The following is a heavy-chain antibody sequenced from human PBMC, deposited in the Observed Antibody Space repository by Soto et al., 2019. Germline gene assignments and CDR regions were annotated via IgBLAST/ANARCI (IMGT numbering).Heavy chain of an antibody. CDR3: AREGSGYSAFDI. J-gene: IGHJ3*02. V-gene: IGHV1-2*02. Sequence: VASVKVSCKASGYTFTGYYMHWVRQAPGQGLEWMGWINPNRGGTNYAQKFQGRVTMTRDTSISTAYMELSRLRSDDTAVYYCAREGSGYSAFDIWGRGTMVTVSS. CDR1: GYTFTGYY. CDR2: INPNRGGT. D-gene: IGHD3-3*01.